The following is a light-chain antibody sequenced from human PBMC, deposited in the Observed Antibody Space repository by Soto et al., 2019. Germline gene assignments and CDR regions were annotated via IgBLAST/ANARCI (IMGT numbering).Light chain of an antibody. CDR2: GAS. V-gene: IGKV3-20*01. CDR3: QQFGSSPNT. CDR1: QSVSSNY. Sequence: EIVLTQSPGTLSLSPGERATLSCRASQSVSSNYLAWYQQKPRQAPRLLIYGASTRATGIPDRFSGSGSGTDFTLTISRLEPEDFAVYFCQQFGSSPNTFGQGTKLEIK. J-gene: IGKJ2*01.